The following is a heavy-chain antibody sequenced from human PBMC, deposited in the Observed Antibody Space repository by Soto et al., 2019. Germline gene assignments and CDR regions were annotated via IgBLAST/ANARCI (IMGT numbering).Heavy chain of an antibody. V-gene: IGHV1-2*04. CDR1: VYTFTGYY. CDR2: INPNSGGT. Sequence: ASMKFSCNASVYTFTGYYMHWVPQAPRQGLEWMGCINPNSGGTNYAQKFQGWVTMTRDTSISTAYMELSRLRSEDTAVYYCARDVVVPAAMGNKTYYYYGMDVWGQGTTVTVSS. J-gene: IGHJ6*02. D-gene: IGHD2-2*01. CDR3: ARDVVVPAAMGNKTYYYYGMDV.